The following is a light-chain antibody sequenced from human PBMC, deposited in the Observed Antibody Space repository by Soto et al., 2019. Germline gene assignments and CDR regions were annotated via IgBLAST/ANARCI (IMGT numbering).Light chain of an antibody. CDR1: QSVSNN. CDR2: GAS. J-gene: IGKJ1*01. Sequence: EIVMTQSPATLSVSPGERATLSCRASQSVSNNLAWYQQKPGQEPRLLIYGASTRATGIPARFSGSGSGTEFTLTISSLQSEDFAVYYCQQYNNWPPWTFGQGTKVEIK. CDR3: QQYNNWPPWT. V-gene: IGKV3-15*01.